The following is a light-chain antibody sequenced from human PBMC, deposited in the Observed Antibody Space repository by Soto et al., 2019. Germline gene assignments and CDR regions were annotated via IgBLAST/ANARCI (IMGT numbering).Light chain of an antibody. CDR1: RSIINW. V-gene: IGKV1-5*03. J-gene: IGKJ1*01. CDR3: QQYSDHWT. Sequence: DIQLPPSPSTLSASVGASVTITCRASRSIINWLAWYQQKSGKGPKLLIYKASNLQTGVPSRFSGSGYGTEFTLTISSLQPDDVATYYCQQYSDHWTFGQGTKVEIK. CDR2: KAS.